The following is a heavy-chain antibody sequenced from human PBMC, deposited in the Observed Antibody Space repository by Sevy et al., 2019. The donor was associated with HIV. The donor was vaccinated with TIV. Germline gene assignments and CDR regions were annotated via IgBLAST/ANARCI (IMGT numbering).Heavy chain of an antibody. Sequence: GGSLRLSCAASGFIFSSYDIHWVRQPTGKGLEWVSGIGTAGDTYYPGSVKGRFTISRENAKNSVYLQMNSLRAGDTAVYYCEREVPGSLYGMDVWGQGTTVTVSS. CDR3: EREVPGSLYGMDV. J-gene: IGHJ6*02. D-gene: IGHD3-10*01. V-gene: IGHV3-13*01. CDR1: GFIFSSYD. CDR2: IGTAGDT.